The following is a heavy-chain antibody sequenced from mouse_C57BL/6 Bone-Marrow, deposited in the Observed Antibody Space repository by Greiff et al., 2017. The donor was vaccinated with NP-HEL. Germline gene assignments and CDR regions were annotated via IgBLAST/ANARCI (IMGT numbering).Heavy chain of an antibody. CDR1: GYTFTSYG. Sequence: ESGAELARPGASVKLSCKASGYTFTSYGISWVKQRTGQGLEWIGEIYPRSGNTYYNEKFKGKATLTADKSSSTAYMELRSLTSEDSAVYFCASNYGSAMDYWGQGTSVTVSS. CDR2: IYPRSGNT. D-gene: IGHD1-1*01. CDR3: ASNYGSAMDY. J-gene: IGHJ4*01. V-gene: IGHV1-81*01.